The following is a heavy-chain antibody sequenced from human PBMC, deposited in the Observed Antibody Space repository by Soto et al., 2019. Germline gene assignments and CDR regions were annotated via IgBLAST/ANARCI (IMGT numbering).Heavy chain of an antibody. J-gene: IGHJ6*02. V-gene: IGHV4-59*01. CDR1: GGSISSYY. D-gene: IGHD2-21*02. Sequence: PSETLSLTCTVSGGSISSYYWSWIRQPPGKGLEWIGYIYYSGSTNYNPSLKSRVTISVDTSKNQFSLKLSSVTAADTAVYYCARVSLAYCGGDCSSSYYYYYGMDVWGQGTTVTVSS. CDR2: IYYSGST. CDR3: ARVSLAYCGGDCSSSYYYYYGMDV.